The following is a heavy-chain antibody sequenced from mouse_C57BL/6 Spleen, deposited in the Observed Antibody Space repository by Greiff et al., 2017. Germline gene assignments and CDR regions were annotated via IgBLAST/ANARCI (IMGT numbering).Heavy chain of an antibody. CDR3: ARVLLLRVDY. D-gene: IGHD1-1*01. V-gene: IGHV1-26*01. CDR1: GYTFTDYY. J-gene: IGHJ2*01. Sequence: VQLQQSGPELVKPGASVKISCKASGYTFTDYYMNWVKQSHGKSLEWIGDINPNNGGTSYNQKFKGKATLTVDKSSSTAYMELRSLTSEDSAVYYCARVLLLRVDYWGQGTTLTVSS. CDR2: INPNNGGT.